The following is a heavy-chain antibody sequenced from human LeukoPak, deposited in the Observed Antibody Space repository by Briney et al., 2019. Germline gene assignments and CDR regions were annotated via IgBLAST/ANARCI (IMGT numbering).Heavy chain of an antibody. D-gene: IGHD3-22*01. CDR3: AREYSRYGSTMIVPDY. CDR2: ISYDGSNK. Sequence: PGGSLRLSCAASGFTFSSYAMHWVRQAPGKGLEWVAVISYDGSNKYYADSVKGRFTISRDNSKNTLYLQMNSLRAEDTAVYYCAREYSRYGSTMIVPDYWGQGTLVTVSS. CDR1: GFTFSSYA. J-gene: IGHJ4*02. V-gene: IGHV3-30*04.